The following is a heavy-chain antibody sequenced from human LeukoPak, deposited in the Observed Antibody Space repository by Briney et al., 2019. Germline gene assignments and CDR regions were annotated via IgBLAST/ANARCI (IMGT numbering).Heavy chain of an antibody. V-gene: IGHV3-48*03. CDR1: GFTFSSYE. J-gene: IGHJ4*02. CDR3: GRYSYGYGSRLGY. CDR2: ISSSGSTI. D-gene: IGHD5-18*01. Sequence: GGSLRLSCAASGFTFSSYEMNWVRQAPGKGLEWVSYISSSGSTIYYADSVKGRFTISRDNAENSLYLQMNRLRAEYTAVYYCGRYSYGYGSRLGYWGQGTLVTVSS.